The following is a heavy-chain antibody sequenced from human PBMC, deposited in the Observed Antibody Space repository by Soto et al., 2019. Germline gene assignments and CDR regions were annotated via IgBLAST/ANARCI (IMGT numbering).Heavy chain of an antibody. CDR2: IIPILPIA. Sequence: SVKVSCKASRGTFSSYTISWVRQAPGQGLEWMGRIIPILPIASYAQKFQGRVTITRDKSTSTAYMELSSLRSEDTAVYYCARSIVVVTAADYWGQGTLVTVSS. CDR3: ARSIVVVTAADY. CDR1: RGTFSSYT. V-gene: IGHV1-69*02. J-gene: IGHJ4*02. D-gene: IGHD2-21*02.